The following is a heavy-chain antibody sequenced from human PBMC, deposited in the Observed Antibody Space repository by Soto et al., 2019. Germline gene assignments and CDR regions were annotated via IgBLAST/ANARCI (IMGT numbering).Heavy chain of an antibody. D-gene: IGHD3-3*01. CDR1: SGSFSGYY. CDR2: ITHGGST. CDR3: ARGRLFLTPSGLAITYFDY. Sequence: QVQLQQWGAGLLKPSETLSLTCAVYSGSFSGYYYSWIRQPPGKGLEWIGEITHGGSTTYSPSLKSRVTMSLDTSKNQFSLKMTSATAADTAVYYCARGRLFLTPSGLAITYFDYWGQGSLVSVSS. V-gene: IGHV4-34*01. J-gene: IGHJ4*02.